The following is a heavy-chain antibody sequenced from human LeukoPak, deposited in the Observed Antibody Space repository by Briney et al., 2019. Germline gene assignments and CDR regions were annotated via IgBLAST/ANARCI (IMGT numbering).Heavy chain of an antibody. CDR3: ARGDSGGYSCLDY. CDR1: GYTFTNYG. Sequence: ASVKVSCKASGYTFTNYGITWVRQAPGQGLEWMGWISGYNGNIDYAQKLQGRVTMTTDTSTSTAYMELRSLRSDDTAVYYCARGDSGGYSCLDYRGQGTLVTVSS. CDR2: ISGYNGNI. J-gene: IGHJ4*02. V-gene: IGHV1-18*01. D-gene: IGHD3-22*01.